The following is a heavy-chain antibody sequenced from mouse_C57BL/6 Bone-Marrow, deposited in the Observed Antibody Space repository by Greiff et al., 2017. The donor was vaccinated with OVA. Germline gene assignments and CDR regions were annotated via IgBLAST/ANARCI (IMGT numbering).Heavy chain of an antibody. V-gene: IGHV1-59*01. CDR1: GYTFTSYW. CDR2: IDPSDSYT. J-gene: IGHJ4*01. Sequence: QVQLQQPGAELVRPGTSVKLSCKASGYTFTSYWMHWVKQRPGQGLEWIGVIDPSDSYTNYNPKFKGKATLTVDTSSSTAYMQLSSLTSEDSAVYYCARGFYAMDYWGQGTSVTVSS. CDR3: ARGFYAMDY.